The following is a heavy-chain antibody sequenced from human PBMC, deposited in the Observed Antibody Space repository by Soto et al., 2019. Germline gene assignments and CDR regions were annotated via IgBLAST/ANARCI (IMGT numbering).Heavy chain of an antibody. CDR1: GYTFTSYA. D-gene: IGHD3-3*01. CDR2: INPSGGST. CDR3: ARAASITIFGVVIIPSAPFDP. Sequence: GASVKVSCKASGYTFTSYAMHWVRQAPGQRLEWMGIINPSGGSTSYAQKFQGRVTMTRDTSTSTVYMELSSLRSEDTAVYYCARAASITIFGVVIIPSAPFDPWGQGTLVTVSS. J-gene: IGHJ5*02. V-gene: IGHV1-46*03.